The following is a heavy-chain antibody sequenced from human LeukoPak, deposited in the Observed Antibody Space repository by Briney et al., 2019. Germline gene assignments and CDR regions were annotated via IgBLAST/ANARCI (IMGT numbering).Heavy chain of an antibody. CDR3: ARGDYYDSRD. V-gene: IGHV3-66*01. D-gene: IGHD3-22*01. CDR2: IYSGGST. CDR1: GLTFSSYS. J-gene: IGHJ4*02. Sequence: PGGSLRLSCAASGLTFSSYSMNWVRQAPGKGLEWVSFIYSGGSTYYADSVKGRFTISRDNSKNTLYLQMNSLRAEDTAVYYCARGDYYDSRDWGQGTLVTVSS.